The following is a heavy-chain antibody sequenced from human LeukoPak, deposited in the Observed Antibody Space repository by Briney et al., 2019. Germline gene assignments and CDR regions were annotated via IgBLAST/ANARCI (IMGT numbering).Heavy chain of an antibody. Sequence: GGSLRLSCAASGFTFSSYGMHWVRQAPGKGLEWVAVIWYDGTNKYYADSMKGRFTISRDNSKNTLYLQMNSLRAEDTAVYYCAKRSYYYYDSSGYYGYYFDYWGQGTLVTVSS. V-gene: IGHV3-33*06. J-gene: IGHJ4*02. CDR2: IWYDGTNK. D-gene: IGHD3-22*01. CDR3: AKRSYYYYDSSGYYGYYFDY. CDR1: GFTFSSYG.